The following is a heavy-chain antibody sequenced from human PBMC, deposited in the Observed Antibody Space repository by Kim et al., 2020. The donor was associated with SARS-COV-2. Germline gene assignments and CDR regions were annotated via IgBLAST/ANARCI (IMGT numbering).Heavy chain of an antibody. D-gene: IGHD2-8*01. J-gene: IGHJ4*02. Sequence: AAPVKGRFTISRDNSKKTLFLHMNSLRSDDTAVYFCAKEWGGMVRSGILDQWGQGALVTVSS. CDR3: AKEWGGMVRSGILDQ. V-gene: IGHV3-30*02.